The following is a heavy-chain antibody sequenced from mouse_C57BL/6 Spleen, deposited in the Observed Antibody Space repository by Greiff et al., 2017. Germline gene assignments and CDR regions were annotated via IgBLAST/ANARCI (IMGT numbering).Heavy chain of an antibody. CDR3: AIDSSGSWFAD. Sequence: EVQVVESGPGLVKPSQSLSLTCSVTGYSITSGYYWNWIRQFPGNKLEWMGYISYDGSNNYNPSLKNPISITRDTSKNQFFLKLNSVTTEDTATYYCAIDSSGSWFADWGQGTLVTVSA. CDR2: ISYDGSN. CDR1: GYSITSGYY. D-gene: IGHD3-2*02. J-gene: IGHJ3*01. V-gene: IGHV3-6*01.